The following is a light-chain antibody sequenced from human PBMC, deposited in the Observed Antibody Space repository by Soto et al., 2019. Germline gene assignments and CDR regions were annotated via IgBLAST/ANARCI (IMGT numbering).Light chain of an antibody. CDR2: GAS. CDR1: QSINTW. CDR3: QHYNKYWT. Sequence: DIQMTQSPSTLSASVGYRFTIACRASQSINTWLAWYQQKPGKAPKLLIYGASSLESGVPSRFSGSGSGTEFTLTISSLQPDDFATYYCQHYNKYWTFGQGTTGDIK. J-gene: IGKJ1*01. V-gene: IGKV1-5*01.